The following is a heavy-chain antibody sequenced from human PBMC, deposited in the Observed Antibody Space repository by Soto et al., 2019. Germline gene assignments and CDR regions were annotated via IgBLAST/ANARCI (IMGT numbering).Heavy chain of an antibody. CDR3: ARTLTVSNRYFDY. CDR2: INPNSGGT. Sequence: GVSVKVSCKASGYTFTGYYMHWVRQAPGQGLEWMGWINPNSGGTNYAQKFQGWVTMTRDTSISTAYMELSRLRSDDTAVYYCARTLTVSNRYFDYWGQGTLVTVSS. CDR1: GYTFTGYY. D-gene: IGHD4-17*01. V-gene: IGHV1-2*04. J-gene: IGHJ4*02.